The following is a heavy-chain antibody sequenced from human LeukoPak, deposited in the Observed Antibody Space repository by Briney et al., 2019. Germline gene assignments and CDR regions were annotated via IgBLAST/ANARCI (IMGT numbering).Heavy chain of an antibody. V-gene: IGHV4-59*12. CDR2: IYYSGST. D-gene: IGHD5-18*01. J-gene: IGHJ3*02. CDR1: GGSISSYY. Sequence: PSETLSLTCTVSGGSISSYYWSWIRQPPGKGLEWIGNIYYSGSTNYNASLKSRVTMSVDTSKNQFSLKLSSVTAADTAVYYCARTYGYLYAFDIWGQGTMVTVSS. CDR3: ARTYGYLYAFDI.